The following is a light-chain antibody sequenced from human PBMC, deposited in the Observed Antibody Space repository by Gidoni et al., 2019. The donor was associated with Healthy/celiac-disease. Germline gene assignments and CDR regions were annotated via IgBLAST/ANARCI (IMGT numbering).Light chain of an antibody. CDR2: GAS. V-gene: IGKV3-15*01. J-gene: IGKJ3*01. CDR1: QSVSSN. Sequence: EIVMTQSPATLAVSPGERATLSCRASQSVSSNLAWYQQKPGQAPRLLSYGASTRATGIPARFSGSGSGTEFTLTISSLQSEDFAVYYCQQYNNWPPTVGPGTKVDSK. CDR3: QQYNNWPPT.